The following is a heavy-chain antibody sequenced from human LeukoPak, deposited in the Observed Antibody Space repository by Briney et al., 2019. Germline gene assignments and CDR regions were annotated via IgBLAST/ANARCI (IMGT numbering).Heavy chain of an antibody. CDR3: ARDHLWFGELTKYGMDV. J-gene: IGHJ6*02. D-gene: IGHD3-10*01. V-gene: IGHV4-59*01. Sequence: GXIXYSATPNYNPSLKSRVTISVDTSKHQFSLRLSSVTAADTAVYYCARDHLWFGELTKYGMDVWGQGTTVTVSS. CDR2: IXYSATP.